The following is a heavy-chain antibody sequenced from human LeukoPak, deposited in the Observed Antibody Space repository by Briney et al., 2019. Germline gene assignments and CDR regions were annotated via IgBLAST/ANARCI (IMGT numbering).Heavy chain of an antibody. CDR2: ISGSGGST. J-gene: IGHJ6*03. Sequence: GGSLRLSCAASGFTFSSYAMSWVRQAPGKGLEWVSAISGSGGSTYYADSVKGRLTISRDNSKNPLYLQMNSLRDEDTAVYYCAKAHRGAIKAIHMDVWGKGTTVTVSS. V-gene: IGHV3-23*01. CDR3: AKAHRGAIKAIHMDV. CDR1: GFTFSSYA. D-gene: IGHD5-12*01.